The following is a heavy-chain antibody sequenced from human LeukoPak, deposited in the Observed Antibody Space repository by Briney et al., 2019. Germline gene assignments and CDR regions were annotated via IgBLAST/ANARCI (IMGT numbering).Heavy chain of an antibody. J-gene: IGHJ4*02. CDR1: GGSISSGDYY. CDR3: ASQSITVTKVGY. Sequence: SQTLSLTCTVSGGSISSGDYYWRWIRQPPGKGLEWIGYIYYSGSPYYNPSLKSRVTISVDTSKNQFSLKLSSVTAADTAVYYWASQSITVTKVGYWGEGTLVTVSS. CDR2: IYYSGSP. D-gene: IGHD4-17*01. V-gene: IGHV4-30-4*01.